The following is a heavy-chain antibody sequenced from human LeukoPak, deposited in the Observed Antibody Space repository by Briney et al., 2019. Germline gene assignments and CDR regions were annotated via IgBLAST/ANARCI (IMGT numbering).Heavy chain of an antibody. J-gene: IGHJ4*02. CDR1: GGSFSGYY. Sequence: SETLSLTCAVYGGSFSGYYWSWIRQPPGKGLEWIGEMNHSGSTNYNPSLKSRVTISVDTSKNQFSLKLSSVTAADTAVYYCARTTDYYDSSGYYGEVYFDYWGQGTLVTVSS. CDR2: MNHSGST. V-gene: IGHV4-34*01. CDR3: ARTTDYYDSSGYYGEVYFDY. D-gene: IGHD3-22*01.